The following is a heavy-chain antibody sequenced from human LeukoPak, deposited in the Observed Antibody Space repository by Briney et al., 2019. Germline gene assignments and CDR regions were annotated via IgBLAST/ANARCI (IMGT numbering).Heavy chain of an antibody. Sequence: ASVKVSCKASGYTFTSYYMHWVRQAPGQGLEWMGIINPSGGSTSYAQKFQGRVTMTRDMSTSTVYMELRSLRSDDTAVYYCARAEPRGYGSIHWGQGTLVTVSS. CDR1: GYTFTSYY. D-gene: IGHD2-2*01. CDR2: INPSGGST. J-gene: IGHJ4*02. V-gene: IGHV1-46*01. CDR3: ARAEPRGYGSIH.